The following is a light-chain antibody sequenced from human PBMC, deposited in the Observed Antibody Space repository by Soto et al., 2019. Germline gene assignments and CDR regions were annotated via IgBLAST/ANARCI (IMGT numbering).Light chain of an antibody. J-gene: IGLJ1*01. Sequence: SLLTQPPSAPGSPGQSDTMFCTGTRNDIGFYDFVSWHQHHPGKAPRLIIYEVVQRPSGVPDRFSGSKSGNTASLTGSGLQAADEADYFCKSYAGSNTYVFGSGTKVTVL. CDR2: EVV. V-gene: IGLV2-8*01. CDR1: RNDIGFYDF. CDR3: KSYAGSNTYV.